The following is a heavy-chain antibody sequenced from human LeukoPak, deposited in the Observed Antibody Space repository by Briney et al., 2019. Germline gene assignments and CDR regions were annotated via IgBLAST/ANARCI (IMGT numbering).Heavy chain of an antibody. V-gene: IGHV3-48*01. CDR1: EFTFSSYS. Sequence: GGSLRLSCAASEFTFSSYSMNWVRQAPGKGLEWVSYITNSGNSKSYADSVKGRFTISRDNSKNTLYLQMNSLRAEDTAVYYCAKDLVGANDNWFDPWAREPWSPSPQ. J-gene: IGHJ5*02. CDR3: AKDLVGANDNWFDP. CDR2: ITNSGNSK. D-gene: IGHD1-26*01.